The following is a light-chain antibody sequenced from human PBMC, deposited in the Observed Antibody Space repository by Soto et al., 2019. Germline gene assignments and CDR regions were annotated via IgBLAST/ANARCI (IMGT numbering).Light chain of an antibody. CDR3: QQYQSYVYS. J-gene: IGKJ2*03. CDR1: QTFTTW. V-gene: IGKV1-5*03. Sequence: DIQMTQSPSTLAASVGHRVTITCRASQTFTTWLAGYQQKPGQAPKLIIYKASVLVSGVPSRFSASSFGTEFTLTISSLQPDDFATYYCQQYQSYVYSFGGGTKLEI. CDR2: KAS.